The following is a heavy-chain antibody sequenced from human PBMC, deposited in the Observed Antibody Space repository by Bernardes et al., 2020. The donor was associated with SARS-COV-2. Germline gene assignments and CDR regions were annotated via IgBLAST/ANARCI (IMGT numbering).Heavy chain of an antibody. CDR3: ARDPEDCSSTSCYSSDYYYYYGMDV. CDR1: GFTFSSYA. V-gene: IGHV3-30-3*01. J-gene: IGHJ6*02. CDR2: ISYDGSNK. Sequence: VGSLILSCAASGFTFSSYAMHWVRQAPGKGLEWVAVISYDGSNKYYADSVKGRFTISRDNSKNTLYLQMNSLRAEDTAVYYCARDPEDCSSTSCYSSDYYYYYGMDVWGQGTTVTVSS. D-gene: IGHD2-2*01.